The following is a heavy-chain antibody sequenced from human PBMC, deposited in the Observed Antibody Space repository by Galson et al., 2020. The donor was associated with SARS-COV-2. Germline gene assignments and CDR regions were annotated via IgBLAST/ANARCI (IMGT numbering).Heavy chain of an antibody. Sequence: SETLSLTCSVSGYSISSGYYWGWLRQTPGKGLEWIGSIYHSGSTSYNTSLRSRVTISVDTSKNQFSLKLSAVTAADTAVYFCARDVRAGGYALFEHWDQGTLVTVSS. V-gene: IGHV4-38-2*02. J-gene: IGHJ4*02. CDR2: IYHSGST. D-gene: IGHD3-22*01. CDR3: ARDVRAGGYALFEH. CDR1: GYSISSGYY.